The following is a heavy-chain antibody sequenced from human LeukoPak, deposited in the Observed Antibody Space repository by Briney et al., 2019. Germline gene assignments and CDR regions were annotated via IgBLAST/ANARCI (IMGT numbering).Heavy chain of an antibody. CDR2: IKGKTAAGAP. D-gene: IGHD3-3*01. Sequence: GGSLRLSYAASGFTFTSAWMSWVRQAPGKGLEWVGRIKGKTAAGAPDYVASVKGRFTISGDDSKNTLFLQMNSLKTEDTAVYYCITGDYDFWSGFYSPNHYFDYWGQGTLVTVSS. V-gene: IGHV3-15*01. CDR3: ITGDYDFWSGFYSPNHYFDY. CDR1: GFTFTSAW. J-gene: IGHJ4*02.